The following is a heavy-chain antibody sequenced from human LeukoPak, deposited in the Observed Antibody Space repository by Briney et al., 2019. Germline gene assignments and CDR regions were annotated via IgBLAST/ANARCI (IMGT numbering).Heavy chain of an antibody. CDR2: IYYSGST. D-gene: IGHD1-26*01. V-gene: IGHV4-39*07. Sequence: PSETLSLTYTVSGGSISSSSYYWGWIRQPPGKGLEWIGSIYYSGSTYYNPSLKSRVTISVDTSKNQFSLKLSSVTAADTAVYYCARESGSYLPRYGMDVWGQGTTVTVSS. CDR3: ARESGSYLPRYGMDV. J-gene: IGHJ6*02. CDR1: GGSISSSSYY.